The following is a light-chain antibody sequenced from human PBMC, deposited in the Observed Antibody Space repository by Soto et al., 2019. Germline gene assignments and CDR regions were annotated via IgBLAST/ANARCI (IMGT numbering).Light chain of an antibody. Sequence: EIVRTQSPATLSVSPGERTTLSCRASQSLSNNLAWYQQKPGQAPRLLIYDASTRATGIPARFSGSGSGTEFTLTIISLRSEDFAVYDCQQYGNWPSVGRGTKVEIK. J-gene: IGKJ1*01. CDR1: QSLSNN. CDR2: DAS. V-gene: IGKV3-15*01. CDR3: QQYGNWPS.